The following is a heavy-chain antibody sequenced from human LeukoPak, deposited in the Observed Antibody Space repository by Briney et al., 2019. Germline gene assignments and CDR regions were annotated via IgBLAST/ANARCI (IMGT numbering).Heavy chain of an antibody. V-gene: IGHV3-21*01. CDR3: ARDLPY. CDR2: ISSGSTYI. J-gene: IGHJ4*02. CDR1: GFTFSTYW. Sequence: GGSLRLSCAASGFTFSTYWMNWVRQAPGKGLEWVSSISSGSTYIYYADSVKGRFTISRDNAENSLSLQMNSLRAEDTAVYYCARDLPYWGQGTLVTVSS.